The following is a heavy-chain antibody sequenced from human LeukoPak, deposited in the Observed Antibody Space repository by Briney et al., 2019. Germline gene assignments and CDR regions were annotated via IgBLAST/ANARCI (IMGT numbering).Heavy chain of an antibody. Sequence: GGSLRLSCAASGFTFSDYYMSWIRQAPGKGLEWVSYISSSSSTIYYADSVKGRFTISRDNSKNTLYLQMNSLRAEDTAVYYCASILLWYVYDYWGQGTLVTVSS. CDR1: GFTFSDYY. V-gene: IGHV3-11*01. J-gene: IGHJ4*02. D-gene: IGHD3-10*01. CDR3: ASILLWYVYDY. CDR2: ISSSSSTI.